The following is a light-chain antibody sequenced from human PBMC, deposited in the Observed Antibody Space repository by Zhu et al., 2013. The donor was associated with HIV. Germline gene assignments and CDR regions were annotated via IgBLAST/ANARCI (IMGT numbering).Light chain of an antibody. CDR2: DVT. Sequence: QSALTQPRSVSGSPGQSVTISCTGTNSDVGARDYVSWYQQYPDTAPKLIIYDVTKRPSGVPDRFSGSKSGNTASLTISGLEAGDEADYFCCSYADSYSRWVFGGGTLLTVL. CDR1: NSDVGARDY. V-gene: IGLV2-11*01. J-gene: IGLJ3*02. CDR3: CSYADSYSRWV.